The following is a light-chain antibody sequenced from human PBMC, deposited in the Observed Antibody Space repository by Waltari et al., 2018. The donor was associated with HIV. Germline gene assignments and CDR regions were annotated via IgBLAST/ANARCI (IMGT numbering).Light chain of an antibody. Sequence: QSVLTQPPSVSAAPGQKVTISCSGSSSNIGINYVSWYRQLPGTAPKLRIYDNDKRPSGIPDGCAGSKSGTSATLGITGLQTGDEADYYCGTWDSSLSVWLFGGGTKLTVL. V-gene: IGLV1-51*01. CDR1: SSNIGINY. CDR3: GTWDSSLSVWL. CDR2: DND. J-gene: IGLJ3*02.